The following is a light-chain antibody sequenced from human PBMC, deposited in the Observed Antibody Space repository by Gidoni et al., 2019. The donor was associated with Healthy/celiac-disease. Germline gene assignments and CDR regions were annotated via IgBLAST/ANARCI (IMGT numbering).Light chain of an antibody. CDR2: DAS. CDR3: QQYDNLPFT. Sequence: DIQMTKSPSSLSASVGDRVTITCQASQDISNYLNWYQQKPGKAPTLLIYDASNLETGVPSRFSGSGSGTDFTFTISSLQPEDIATYYCQQYDNLPFTFGPGTKVDIK. J-gene: IGKJ3*01. CDR1: QDISNY. V-gene: IGKV1-33*01.